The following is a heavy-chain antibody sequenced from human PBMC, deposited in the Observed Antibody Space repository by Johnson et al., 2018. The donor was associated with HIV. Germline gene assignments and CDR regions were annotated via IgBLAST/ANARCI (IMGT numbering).Heavy chain of an antibody. J-gene: IGHJ3*02. Sequence: QVQLVESGGGVVQPGRSLRLSCAVSGIIFSHYGMHWVRQAPGKGLEWVTFISNDGSNKYYADSVRGRFTISRDNSKNTLYLQMNSLRAEDTAVYYCAREGEGYSSSWYDAVDIWGQGTMVTVSS. D-gene: IGHD6-13*01. CDR1: GIIFSHYG. V-gene: IGHV3-30*03. CDR3: AREGEGYSSSWYDAVDI. CDR2: ISNDGSNK.